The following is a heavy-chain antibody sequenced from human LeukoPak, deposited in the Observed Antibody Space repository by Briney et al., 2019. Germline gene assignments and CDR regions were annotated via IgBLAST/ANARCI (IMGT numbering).Heavy chain of an antibody. Sequence: PSETLSLTCAVYGGSFSGYYWSWIRQPPGKGLEWIGEINHGGSTNYNPSLKSRVTISLDTSKNQFSLKLSSVTAADTAVFYCARATNYGSGSYYNLNYMDVWGKGTTVTVSS. J-gene: IGHJ6*03. CDR3: ARATNYGSGSYYNLNYMDV. CDR1: GGSFSGYY. V-gene: IGHV4-34*01. CDR2: INHGGST. D-gene: IGHD3-10*01.